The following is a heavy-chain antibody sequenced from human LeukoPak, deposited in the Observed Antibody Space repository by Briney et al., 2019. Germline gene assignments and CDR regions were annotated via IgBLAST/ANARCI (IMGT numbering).Heavy chain of an antibody. CDR1: GFTLRSYS. J-gene: IGHJ4*02. Sequence: GGSLRLSCAASGFTLRSYSMNWVRQAPGKGLEWVSYISSSGDTRYYADSVKGRFTISRDNAKNSLYLQMNSLGDEDTAVYYCARDRAAADWGQGTLVTVSS. V-gene: IGHV3-48*02. CDR2: ISSSGDTR. D-gene: IGHD6-13*01. CDR3: ARDRAAAD.